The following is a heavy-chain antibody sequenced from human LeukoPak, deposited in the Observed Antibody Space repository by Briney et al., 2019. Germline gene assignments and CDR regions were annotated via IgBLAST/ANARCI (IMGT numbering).Heavy chain of an antibody. CDR3: ARGTHYYGSGSYSPEQYFQH. Sequence: QPGGSLRLSCAASGFTFSSYWMSWVRQAPGKGLEWVANIKQDGSEKYYVDSVKGRFTISRDNAKNSLYLQMNSLRAEDTAVYYCARGTHYYGSGSYSPEQYFQHWGQGTLVTVSS. V-gene: IGHV3-7*03. J-gene: IGHJ1*01. CDR1: GFTFSSYW. CDR2: IKQDGSEK. D-gene: IGHD3-10*01.